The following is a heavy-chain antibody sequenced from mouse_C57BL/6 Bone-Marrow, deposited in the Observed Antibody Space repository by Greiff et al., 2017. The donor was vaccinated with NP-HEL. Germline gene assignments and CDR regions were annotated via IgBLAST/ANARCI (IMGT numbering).Heavy chain of an antibody. J-gene: IGHJ1*03. CDR3: THDGYYDWYFDV. D-gene: IGHD2-3*01. CDR1: GFNIKDDY. CDR2: IDPENGDT. Sequence: EVQRVDSLSELLRPGASVKLSCTASGFNIKDDYMHWVKQRPEQGLEWIGWIDPENGDTEYASKFQGKATIPADTSSNTAYLQLSSLTSEDTAVYYCTHDGYYDWYFDVWGTGTTVTVSS. V-gene: IGHV14-4*01.